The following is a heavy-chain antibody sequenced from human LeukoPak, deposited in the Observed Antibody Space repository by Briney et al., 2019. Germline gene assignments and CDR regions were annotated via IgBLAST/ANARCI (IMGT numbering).Heavy chain of an antibody. CDR1: GYTFDTYD. J-gene: IGHJ4*02. CDR2: ISAYNGNTNYAQNT. CDR3: ARGDYGDKFDY. D-gene: IGHD4-17*01. V-gene: IGHV1-18*01. Sequence: ASVKVSCKASGYTFDTYDISWVRQAPGQGLEWMGWISAYNGNTNYAQNTNYAQKLQGRVTMTTETSTSTAYMEVRSLRSDDTAVYYCARGDYGDKFDYWGQGTLVTISS.